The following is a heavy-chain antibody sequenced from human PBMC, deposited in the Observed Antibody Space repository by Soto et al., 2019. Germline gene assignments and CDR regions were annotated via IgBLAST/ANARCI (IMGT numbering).Heavy chain of an antibody. D-gene: IGHD2-2*01. Sequence: GGSLRLSCAASGFTFSSYAMSWVRQAPGKGLEWVAAISGSGGSTYYADSVKGRFTISRDNSKNTLYLPMNSLSAEYTAVYYCAKAAAAATYYYSYGMDVWGQGTTVTVSS. CDR1: GFTFSSYA. CDR2: ISGSGGST. V-gene: IGHV3-23*01. J-gene: IGHJ6*02. CDR3: AKAAAAATYYYSYGMDV.